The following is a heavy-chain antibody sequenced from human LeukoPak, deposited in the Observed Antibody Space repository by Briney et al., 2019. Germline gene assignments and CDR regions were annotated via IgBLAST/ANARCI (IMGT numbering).Heavy chain of an antibody. Sequence: ASVKVSCKASGYTFTSYSISWVRQAPGQGLEWMGWISAYNGNTNYAQKLQGRVTMTTDTSTSTAYMELRSLRSDDTAVYYCARDLGYSSSWYVVDYWGQGTLVTVSS. J-gene: IGHJ4*02. V-gene: IGHV1-18*01. CDR1: GYTFTSYS. CDR3: ARDLGYSSSWYVVDY. D-gene: IGHD6-13*01. CDR2: ISAYNGNT.